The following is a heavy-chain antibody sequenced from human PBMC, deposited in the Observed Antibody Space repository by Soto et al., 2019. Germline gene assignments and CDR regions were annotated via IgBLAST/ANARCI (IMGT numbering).Heavy chain of an antibody. Sequence: EVQLLESGGGLVQPGGSLRLSCAASGFTFSSYAMSWVRQAPGKGLEWVSAISGSGGSTYYADSVKGRFTISRDNSKNTRYLQRNSLRAEDTAVYYCAKSRISVTLCDYWGQGTLVTVSS. D-gene: IGHD4-17*01. CDR3: AKSRISVTLCDY. J-gene: IGHJ4*02. CDR2: ISGSGGST. V-gene: IGHV3-23*01. CDR1: GFTFSSYA.